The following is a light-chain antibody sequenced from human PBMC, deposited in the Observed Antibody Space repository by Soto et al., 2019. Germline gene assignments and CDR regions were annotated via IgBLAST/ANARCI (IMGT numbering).Light chain of an antibody. CDR3: QQYGISPYT. J-gene: IGKJ2*01. Sequence: EIVLTQSPGTLSLSPGERATLSCRASQSVSANFVAWYQQKPGQPPRLFIYAASGRAAGIPDRFSGSGSGTDFPLTISRLELEVFAVYYCQQYGISPYTFPKGTKREI. CDR2: AAS. V-gene: IGKV3-20*01. CDR1: QSVSANF.